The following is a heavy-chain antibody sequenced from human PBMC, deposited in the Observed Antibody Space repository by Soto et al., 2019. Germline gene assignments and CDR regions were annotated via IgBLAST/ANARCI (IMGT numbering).Heavy chain of an antibody. CDR2: IYNSWST. CDR3: GTSCKFSQI. J-gene: IGHJ3*01. V-gene: IGHV4-30-2*01. CDR1: VCYIVGFYYS. Sequence: SETLSLTCAVSVCYIVGFYYSLSFIRQPPWKGLEWIGFIYNSWSTYYNSSLKSRVTISVDRSKNNFFLNLTSVTAADTAVYYCGTSCKFSQIWGQRQKVTVSS. D-gene: IGHD1-1*01.